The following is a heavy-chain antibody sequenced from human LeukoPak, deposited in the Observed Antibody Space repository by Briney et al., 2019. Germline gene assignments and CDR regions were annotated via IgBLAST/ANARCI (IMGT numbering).Heavy chain of an antibody. Sequence: GGSLRLSCAASGFTFSTYSMNWVRQAPGKGLEWVSSISGSSSYIYYADSLKGRFTISRDNAKNSLYLQMNSLRAEDTAVYYCARGSIAARPEGFDYWGQGTLVTVSS. CDR2: ISGSSSYI. D-gene: IGHD6-6*01. V-gene: IGHV3-21*01. CDR1: GFTFSTYS. J-gene: IGHJ4*02. CDR3: ARGSIAARPEGFDY.